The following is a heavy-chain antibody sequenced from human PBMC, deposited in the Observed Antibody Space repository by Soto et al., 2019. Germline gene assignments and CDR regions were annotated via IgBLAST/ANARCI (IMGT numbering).Heavy chain of an antibody. CDR2: FIPIFGTA. Sequence: SVKVSCKAARGTFTIYAISWVRQALGQGLAWMGGFIPIFGTANYAQKFQGRVTITADEPTSTAYMELSSLRSEDTAVYYCARGVGQQPGTNRFDPWGEGTLVTVSS. CDR3: ARGVGQQPGTNRFDP. CDR1: RGTFTIYA. D-gene: IGHD6-13*01. V-gene: IGHV1-69*13. J-gene: IGHJ5*02.